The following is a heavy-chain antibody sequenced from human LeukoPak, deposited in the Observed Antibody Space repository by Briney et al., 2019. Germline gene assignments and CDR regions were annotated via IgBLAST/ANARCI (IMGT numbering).Heavy chain of an antibody. CDR3: ARDLGDRRYAD. D-gene: IGHD3-10*01. CDR2: ISGSGGST. Sequence: PGGSLRLSCAASGFTFSSYAMSWVRQAPGKGLEWVSAISGSGGSTYYADSVKGRLTISRDNAKSSLYLQMNSLRAEDTAVYYCARDLGDRRYADWGQGTLVTVSS. V-gene: IGHV3-23*01. CDR1: GFTFSSYA. J-gene: IGHJ4*02.